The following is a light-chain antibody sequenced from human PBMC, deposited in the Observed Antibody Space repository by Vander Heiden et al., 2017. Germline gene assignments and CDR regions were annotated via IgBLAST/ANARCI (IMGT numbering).Light chain of an antibody. CDR2: DDN. Sequence: SSVLTQPPSVSVAPGQTARITCGGDNIGSNSVQWYQQKPGQAPVRVVDDDNDRPSGIPERFSGSNSGNTATVTSSRVEAGEEADFYCQLWDNNSDRVFGGGTKLTVL. CDR1: NIGSNS. V-gene: IGLV3-21*02. CDR3: QLWDNNSDRV. J-gene: IGLJ3*02.